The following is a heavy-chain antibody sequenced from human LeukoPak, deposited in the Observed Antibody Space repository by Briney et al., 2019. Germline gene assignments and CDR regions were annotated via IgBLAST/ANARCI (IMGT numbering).Heavy chain of an antibody. CDR3: ARGRYSSSWYFDY. J-gene: IGHJ4*02. V-gene: IGHV1-46*01. Sequence: ASVKVSCKASGGTFSSYAISWVRQAPGQGLEWMGIINPSGGSTSYAQKFQGRVTMTRDTSTSTVYMELSSLRSEDTAVYYCARGRYSSSWYFDYWGQGTLVTVSS. CDR2: INPSGGST. CDR1: GGTFSSYA. D-gene: IGHD6-13*01.